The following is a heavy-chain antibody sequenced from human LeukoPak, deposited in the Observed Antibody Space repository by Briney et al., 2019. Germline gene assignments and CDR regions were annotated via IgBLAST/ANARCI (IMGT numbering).Heavy chain of an antibody. CDR1: GYTLTSYG. CDR3: ATGGIIAAAHNWFDP. Sequence: GASVKVSCKASGYTLTSYGISGVRQAPGQGLEWMGWISAYNGNTRYAQKLQGRVTMTTDSSTSTAYMELRSLRSDDTAVYYCATGGIIAAAHNWFDPWGQGTLVTVSS. J-gene: IGHJ5*02. V-gene: IGHV1-18*01. CDR2: ISAYNGNT. D-gene: IGHD6-13*01.